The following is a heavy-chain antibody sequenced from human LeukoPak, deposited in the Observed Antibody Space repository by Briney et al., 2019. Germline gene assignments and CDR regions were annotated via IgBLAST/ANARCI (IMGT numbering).Heavy chain of an antibody. CDR3: AKVTAVTNTGALDY. D-gene: IGHD4-17*01. CDR2: INSDGSST. J-gene: IGHJ4*02. CDR1: GFTFSSYW. V-gene: IGHV3-74*01. Sequence: PGGSLRLSCAASGFTFSSYWMHWVRQAPGKGLVWVSRINSDGSSTTYADSVKGRFTISRDNAKNTLYLHMNSLRVDDTAVYYCAKVTAVTNTGALDYWGQGTLVTVSS.